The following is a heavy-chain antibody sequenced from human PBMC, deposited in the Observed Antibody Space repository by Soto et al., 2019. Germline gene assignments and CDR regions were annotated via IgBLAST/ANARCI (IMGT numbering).Heavy chain of an antibody. CDR1: GFTFSSYG. CDR3: AKDIKLWPEGYYGMDV. Sequence: QVQLVESGGGVVQPGRSLRLSCAASGFTFSSYGMHWVRQAPGKGLEWVAVISYDGSNKYYADSVKGRFTISRDNSKNTLYLQMNSLRAEDTAVYYCAKDIKLWPEGYYGMDVWGQGTTVTVSS. CDR2: ISYDGSNK. D-gene: IGHD5-18*01. V-gene: IGHV3-30*18. J-gene: IGHJ6*02.